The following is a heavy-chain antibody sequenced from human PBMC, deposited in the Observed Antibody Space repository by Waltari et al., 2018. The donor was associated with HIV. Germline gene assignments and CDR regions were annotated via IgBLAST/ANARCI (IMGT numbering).Heavy chain of an antibody. J-gene: IGHJ4*02. CDR2: INGDGSGT. CDR3: TREGVETTAPADY. Sequence: EVQLVESGGGLVQAGGSLRLSCAAPGFTFSSRWMHWVRQAPGKGLVWVARINGDGSGTSYADSVRGRFSISRENAENSLHLHMNSVRPEDTGLYYCTREGVETTAPADYWGQGTLVTVSS. D-gene: IGHD4-17*01. V-gene: IGHV3-74*01. CDR1: GFTFSSRW.